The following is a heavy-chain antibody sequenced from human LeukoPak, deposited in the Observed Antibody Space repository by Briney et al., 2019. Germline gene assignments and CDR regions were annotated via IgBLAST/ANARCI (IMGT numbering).Heavy chain of an antibody. Sequence: PGGSLRLSCAASGFTFSSYSMNWVRQAPGKGLEWVSSISSSSSYIYYADSVKGRFTISRDNAKNSLYLQMNSLRAEDTAVYYCARDGPHWVRSSGDYGMDVWGQGTTVTVSS. V-gene: IGHV3-21*01. J-gene: IGHJ6*02. D-gene: IGHD1-26*01. CDR3: ARDGPHWVRSSGDYGMDV. CDR2: ISSSSSYI. CDR1: GFTFSSYS.